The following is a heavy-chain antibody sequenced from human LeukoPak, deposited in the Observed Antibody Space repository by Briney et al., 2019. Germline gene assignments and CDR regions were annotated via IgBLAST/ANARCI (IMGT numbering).Heavy chain of an antibody. CDR2: IIPIFGTS. V-gene: IGHV1-69*05. D-gene: IGHD2-2*01. J-gene: IGHJ3*02. CDR3: ARDKNSGECVSNSCYGVWPLDI. CDR1: GGTFSIYS. Sequence: SVKVSCKASGGTFSIYSISGVRQARGQGREGMGGIIPIFGTSNYAQKFQGRVTITTDESTRTAYMELSSLRSEDTAVYYCARDKNSGECVSNSCYGVWPLDIWGQGTMVTVSS.